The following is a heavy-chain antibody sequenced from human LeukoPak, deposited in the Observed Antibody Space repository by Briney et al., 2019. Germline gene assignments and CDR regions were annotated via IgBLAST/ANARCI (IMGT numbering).Heavy chain of an antibody. CDR2: ISSSSSYV. V-gene: IGHV3-21*01. CDR3: ARVGATGTADY. CDR1: GFTFSSYS. Sequence: GGSLRLSCAASGFTFSSYSMNWVRQAPGKGLEWVSSISSSSSYVYYADSVKGRFTISRDNAKNSLYLQMNSLRAEDTAVYYCARVGATGTADYWGQGTLVTVSS. D-gene: IGHD1-1*01. J-gene: IGHJ4*02.